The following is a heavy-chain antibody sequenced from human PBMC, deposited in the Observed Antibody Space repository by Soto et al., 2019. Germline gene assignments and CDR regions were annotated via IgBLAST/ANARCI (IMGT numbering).Heavy chain of an antibody. CDR2: IIPIFGTA. CDR3: ARDGGRFLEYIEVRDNWCDP. CDR1: GGTFSSYA. J-gene: IGHJ5*02. Sequence: QVQLVQSGAEVKKPGSSVKVSCKASGGTFSSYAISWVRQAPGQGLEWMGGIIPIFGTANYAQKFQGRVTMTADECTSTAYMALSSLGSEDTAVYYCARDGGRFLEYIEVRDNWCDPWGQRTLVTVS. V-gene: IGHV1-69*12. D-gene: IGHD3-3*01.